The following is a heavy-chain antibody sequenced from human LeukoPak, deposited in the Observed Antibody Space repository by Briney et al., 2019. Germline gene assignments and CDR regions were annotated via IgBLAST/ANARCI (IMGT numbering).Heavy chain of an antibody. J-gene: IGHJ4*02. CDR2: INPNSGGT. D-gene: IGHD6-19*01. Sequence: GASVKVSCKASGYTFTGHYMHWVRQAPGQGLEWMGWINPNSGGTNYAQKFQGRVTMTRDTSISTAYMELSSLRSEDTAVYYCATGYSSGWPIDYWGQGTLVTVSS. CDR1: GYTFTGHY. V-gene: IGHV1-2*02. CDR3: ATGYSSGWPIDY.